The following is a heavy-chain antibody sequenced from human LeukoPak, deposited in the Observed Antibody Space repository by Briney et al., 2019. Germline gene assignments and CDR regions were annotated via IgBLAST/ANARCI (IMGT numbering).Heavy chain of an antibody. CDR1: GYTFTSYG. CDR2: INTNTGNP. V-gene: IGHV7-4-1*02. D-gene: IGHD3-3*01. Sequence: ASVKVSCKASGYTFTSYGISWVRQAPGQGLEWMGWINTNTGNPTYAQGFTGRFVFSLDTSVSTAYLQISSLEAEDTAVYYCAREYPYNFWSGYLENYFDFWGQGTLVTVSP. J-gene: IGHJ4*02. CDR3: AREYPYNFWSGYLENYFDF.